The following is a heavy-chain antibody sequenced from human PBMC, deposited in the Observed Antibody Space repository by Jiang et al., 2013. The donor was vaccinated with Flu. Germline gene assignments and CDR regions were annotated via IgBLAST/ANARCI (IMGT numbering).Heavy chain of an antibody. CDR3: ARHPTGISDYYGTDV. V-gene: IGHV5-51*01. D-gene: IGHD6-19*01. Sequence: IGWVRQMPGKGLEWMGIIYPGDSDTRYSPSFRGQVTISADKSITTAYLQWSSLKASDTAMYYCARHPTGISDYYGTDVWGQGTRVTVSS. J-gene: IGHJ6*02. CDR2: IYPGDSDT.